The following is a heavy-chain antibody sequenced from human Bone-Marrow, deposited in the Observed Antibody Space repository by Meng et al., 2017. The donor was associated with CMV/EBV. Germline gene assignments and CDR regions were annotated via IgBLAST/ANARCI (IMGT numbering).Heavy chain of an antibody. Sequence: SETLSLTCTVSGGSVSSGSYYWSWIRQPPGKGLEWIGYIYYSGSTNYNPSLKSRVTISVDTSKNQFSLKLSSVTAADTAVYYCATCGGDCYSQTYFDYWGQGTLVTVSS. CDR1: GGSVSSGSYY. CDR3: ATCGGDCYSQTYFDY. CDR2: IYYSGST. V-gene: IGHV4-61*01. J-gene: IGHJ4*02. D-gene: IGHD2-21*01.